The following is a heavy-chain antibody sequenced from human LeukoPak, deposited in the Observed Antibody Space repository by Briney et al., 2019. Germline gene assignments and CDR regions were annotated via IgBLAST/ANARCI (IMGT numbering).Heavy chain of an antibody. V-gene: IGHV3-30*02. CDR2: IRYDVLNK. CDR1: GFTFSSYG. D-gene: IGHD4-11*01. J-gene: IGHJ4*02. Sequence: GGSLRLSCAASGFTFSSYGMQWVRQAPGKGLEGVAFIRYDVLNKYYADSVKGRFTISRDNSKYTLYLQMNRLRAEDTAVYYCAKIPSLYSIFDYWGQRTLVTVSS. CDR3: AKIPSLYSIFDY.